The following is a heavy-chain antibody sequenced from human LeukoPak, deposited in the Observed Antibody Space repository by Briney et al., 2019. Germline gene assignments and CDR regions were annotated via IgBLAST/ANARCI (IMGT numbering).Heavy chain of an antibody. Sequence: SVKVSCKASGGTFSSYAISWVRQAPGQGLEWMGGIIPIFGTANYAQKSQGRVTITADESTSTAYMELSSLRSEDTAVYYCATDSRGSTSWNYFDYWGQGTLVTVSS. CDR3: ATDSRGSTSWNYFDY. J-gene: IGHJ4*02. V-gene: IGHV1-69*13. CDR1: GGTFSSYA. D-gene: IGHD2-2*01. CDR2: IIPIFGTA.